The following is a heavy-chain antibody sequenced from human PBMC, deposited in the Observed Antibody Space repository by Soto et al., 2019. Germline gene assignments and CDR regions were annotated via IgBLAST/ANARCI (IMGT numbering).Heavy chain of an antibody. CDR1: GYTFTSYD. D-gene: IGHD6-13*01. CDR3: ARVAAAGTEYDAFDI. Sequence: ASVKVSCKASGYTFTSYDINWVRLATGQGLEWMGWMNPNSGNTAYAQKFQGRVTMTRNTSISTAYMELSSLRSEDTAVYYCARVAAAGTEYDAFDIWGQGTMVTVSS. V-gene: IGHV1-8*01. J-gene: IGHJ3*02. CDR2: MNPNSGNT.